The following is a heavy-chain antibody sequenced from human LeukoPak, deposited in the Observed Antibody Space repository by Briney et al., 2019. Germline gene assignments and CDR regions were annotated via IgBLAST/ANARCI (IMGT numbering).Heavy chain of an antibody. D-gene: IGHD1-26*01. J-gene: IGHJ4*02. Sequence: GPVKVSCKASGYTFTSYDINWVRQATGQGLEWMGWMNPNSGNTGYAQKFQGRVTMTRNTSISTAYMELSSLRSEDTAVYYCARGRYSRSYSDYWGQGTLVTVSS. CDR1: GYTFTSYD. V-gene: IGHV1-8*01. CDR3: ARGRYSRSYSDY. CDR2: MNPNSGNT.